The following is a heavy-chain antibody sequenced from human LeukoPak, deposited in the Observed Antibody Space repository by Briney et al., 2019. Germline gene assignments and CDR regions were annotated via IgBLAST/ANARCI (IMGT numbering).Heavy chain of an antibody. J-gene: IGHJ5*02. CDR2: TYYRSKWYN. Sequence: SQTLSLTCAISGDSVSSNSAAWNWIRQSPSRGLEWLGRTYYRSKWYNDYAVSVKSRITINPDTSKNQFSLELSSVTAADTAVYYCARDLYGDYLNWFDPWGQGTLVTVSS. CDR3: ARDLYGDYLNWFDP. CDR1: GDSVSSNSAA. V-gene: IGHV6-1*01. D-gene: IGHD4-17*01.